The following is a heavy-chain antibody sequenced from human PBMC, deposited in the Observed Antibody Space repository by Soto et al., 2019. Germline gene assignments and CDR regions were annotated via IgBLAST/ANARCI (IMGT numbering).Heavy chain of an antibody. CDR2: ISYDGSNK. Sequence: GGSLRLSCAASGFTFSSYAMHWVRQAPGKGLEWVAVISYDGSNKYYADSVKGRFTISRDNSKNTLYLQMNSLRAEDTAVYYCARGLGIAAGNSYYYYDMDVWGQGTTVTVSS. CDR3: ARGLGIAAGNSYYYYDMDV. D-gene: IGHD6-13*01. J-gene: IGHJ6*02. CDR1: GFTFSSYA. V-gene: IGHV3-30-3*01.